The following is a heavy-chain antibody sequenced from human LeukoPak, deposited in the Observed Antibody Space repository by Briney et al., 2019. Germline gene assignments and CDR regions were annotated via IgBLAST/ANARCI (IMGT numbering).Heavy chain of an antibody. J-gene: IGHJ5*02. D-gene: IGHD3-10*01. CDR3: ARDHYYGSDLNWFDP. V-gene: IGHV4-30-4*01. CDR2: IYYSGST. CDR1: GGSISSYY. Sequence: SETLSLTCTVSGGSISSYYWSWIRQPPGKGLEWIGYIYYSGSTYYNPSLKSRVTISVDTSKNQFSLKLSSVTAADTAVYYCARDHYYGSDLNWFDPWGQGTLVTVSS.